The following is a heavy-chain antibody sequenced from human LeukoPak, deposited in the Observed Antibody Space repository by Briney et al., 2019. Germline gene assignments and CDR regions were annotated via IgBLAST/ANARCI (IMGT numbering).Heavy chain of an antibody. V-gene: IGHV3-13*01. Sequence: GGSLRLSCAASGFPFSNSDMHWVRRVTGKGLGWVSAIVAGRDTYYADSVKGRLTISRENAKNSLYLQMNSLRAGDTAVYYCAREVADSSSSDWGLDVWGKGTTVTVSS. D-gene: IGHD6-13*01. CDR3: AREVADSSSSDWGLDV. CDR2: IVAGRDT. J-gene: IGHJ6*01. CDR1: GFPFSNSD.